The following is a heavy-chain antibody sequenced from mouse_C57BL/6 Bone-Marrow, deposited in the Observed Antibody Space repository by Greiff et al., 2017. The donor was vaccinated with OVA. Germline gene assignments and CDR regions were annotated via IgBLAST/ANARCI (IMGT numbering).Heavy chain of an antibody. CDR2: IYPGGGYT. CDR1: GYTFTNYW. D-gene: IGHD1-1*01. CDR3: ARSYYGSSFWYFDV. Sequence: VKLMESGAELVRPGTSVKMSCKASGYTFTNYWIGWAKQRPGHGLEWIGDIYPGGGYTNYNEKFKGKATLTADKSSSTAYMQCSSLTSEDSAIYYCARSYYGSSFWYFDVWGTGTTVTVSS. J-gene: IGHJ1*03. V-gene: IGHV1-63*01.